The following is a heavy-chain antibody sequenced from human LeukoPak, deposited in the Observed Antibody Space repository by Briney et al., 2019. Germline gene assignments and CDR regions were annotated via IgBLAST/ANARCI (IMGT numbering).Heavy chain of an antibody. CDR2: INHSGST. D-gene: IGHD3-16*02. V-gene: IGHV4-34*01. CDR3: ARGLGYYDYVWGSYRLEAPFDY. Sequence: SGTLSLTCAVYGGSFSGYYWSWIRQPPGKGLEWIGEINHSGSTNYNPSLKSRVTISVDTSKNQFSLKLSSVTAADTAVYYCARGLGYYDYVWGSYRLEAPFDYWGQGTLVTVFS. CDR1: GGSFSGYY. J-gene: IGHJ4*02.